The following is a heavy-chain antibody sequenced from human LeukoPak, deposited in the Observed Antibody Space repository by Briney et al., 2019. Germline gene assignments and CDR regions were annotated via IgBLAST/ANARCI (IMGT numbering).Heavy chain of an antibody. CDR2: ISYDGSDK. CDR3: ASERRSGYDWLDP. J-gene: IGHJ5*02. Sequence: GGSLRLSCAASGFTFSSYAMHWVRQAPGKGLEWVAVISYDGSDKYYADSVKGRFTISRDNSKNTLYLQMNSLRAEDTAVYYCASERRSGYDWLDPWGQGTLVTVSS. CDR1: GFTFSSYA. D-gene: IGHD5-12*01. V-gene: IGHV3-30-3*01.